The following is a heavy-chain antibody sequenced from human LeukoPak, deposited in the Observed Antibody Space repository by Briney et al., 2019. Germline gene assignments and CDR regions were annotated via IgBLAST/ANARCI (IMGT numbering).Heavy chain of an antibody. Sequence: PGGSLRLSCAASGFTFSSYAMSWVRQAPGKGLEWVSAISGSGGSTYYADSVKGRFTISRDNSKNTLYLQMNSLRAEDTAVYYCAKDVYRQWLPQGDWFDPWGQGTLVTVSS. D-gene: IGHD6-19*01. CDR3: AKDVYRQWLPQGDWFDP. J-gene: IGHJ5*02. CDR2: ISGSGGST. V-gene: IGHV3-23*01. CDR1: GFTFSSYA.